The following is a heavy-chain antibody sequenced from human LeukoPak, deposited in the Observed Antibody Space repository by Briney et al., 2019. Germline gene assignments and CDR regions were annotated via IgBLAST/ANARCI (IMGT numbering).Heavy chain of an antibody. CDR2: IYYNGSP. CDR1: GDSFRSSPYY. V-gene: IGHV4-39*01. CDR3: QSRFLEWLLDY. D-gene: IGHD3-3*01. J-gene: IGHJ4*02. Sequence: SETLSLTCTVSGDSFRSSPYYWGWIRQPPGKGLEWIGCIYYNGSPYYNPSLKSRVTISVDTSKNQFSLKLNSVTAADTAMYYCQSRFLEWLLDYWGQGTLVTVSS.